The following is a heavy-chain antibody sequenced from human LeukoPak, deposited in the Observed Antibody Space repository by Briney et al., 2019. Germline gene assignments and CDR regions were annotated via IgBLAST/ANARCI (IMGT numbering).Heavy chain of an antibody. D-gene: IGHD3-22*01. V-gene: IGHV3-23*01. CDR2: ISGSGGST. Sequence: PGGSLRLSCAASGFTFSSYAMSWVRQAPGKGLEWVSAISGSGGSTYYADSVKGRFTISRDNAKNSLYLQMNSLRAEDTAVYYCAREGGYYDSSGYYWSLTENHNSYYFDYWGQGTLVTVSS. J-gene: IGHJ4*02. CDR3: AREGGYYDSSGYYWSLTENHNSYYFDY. CDR1: GFTFSSYA.